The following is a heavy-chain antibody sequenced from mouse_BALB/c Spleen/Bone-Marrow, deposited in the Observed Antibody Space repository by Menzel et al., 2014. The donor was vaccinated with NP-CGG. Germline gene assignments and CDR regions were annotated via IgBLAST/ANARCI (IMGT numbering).Heavy chain of an antibody. J-gene: IGHJ2*01. Sequence: VQLQQSGTVLARPGASVKMSCKASGYSFTSYWIHWVKQRPGQGLEWIGAIYPGDSDTSFNQKFKDKAKLTAVTSASTAYMELSSLTNEDSAVYYCTRRPATLDYWGQGTTLTVSS. CDR2: IYPGDSDT. CDR3: TRRPATLDY. CDR1: GYSFTSYW. D-gene: IGHD1-2*01. V-gene: IGHV1-5*01.